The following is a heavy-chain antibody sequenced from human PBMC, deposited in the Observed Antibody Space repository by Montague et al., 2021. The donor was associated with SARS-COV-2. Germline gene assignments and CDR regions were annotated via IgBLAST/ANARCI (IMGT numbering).Heavy chain of an antibody. CDR2: MYYNGRS. J-gene: IGHJ4*02. V-gene: IGHV4-59*08. Sequence: SETLSLTCSVSGGSISSYYWNWIRQTPGKGLEWIGYMYYNGRSNYNPSLKSRVTISIDTSRTQFSLKLSSVTAADTAVYYCAMGSGGGSYFFDQWGQGTLATVSS. CDR1: GGSISSYY. CDR3: AMGSGGGSYFFDQ. D-gene: IGHD1-26*01.